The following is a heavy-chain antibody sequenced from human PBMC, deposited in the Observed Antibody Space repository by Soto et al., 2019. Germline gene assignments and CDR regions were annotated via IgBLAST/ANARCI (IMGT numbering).Heavy chain of an antibody. J-gene: IGHJ3*02. Sequence: QVQLVQSGAEVKKPGASVKVSCKASGYTFTSYYMHWVRQATGQGLEWMGIINPSGGSTSYAKKLKGRVTMTKDTSTSTVYMELSNLTSEDRAVYYSTRGMRPGHDAVDIWGQGTMVTVSS. CDR3: TRGMRPGHDAVDI. D-gene: IGHD6-25*01. CDR2: INPSGGST. CDR1: GYTFTSYY. V-gene: IGHV1-46*01.